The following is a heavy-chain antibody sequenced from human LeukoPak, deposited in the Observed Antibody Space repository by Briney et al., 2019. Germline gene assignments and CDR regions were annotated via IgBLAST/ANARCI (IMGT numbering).Heavy chain of an antibody. J-gene: IGHJ4*02. CDR1: GLTFSSYG. CDR2: IWYDGSNK. Sequence: PGGSLRLSCAASGLTFSSYGLHWVRQAPGKGLEWVAVIWYDGSNKYYADSVKGRFTISRDNSKNTLYLQMNSLRAEDTAVYYCARGDYYDSSGYSAHWGQGTLVTVSS. D-gene: IGHD3-22*01. V-gene: IGHV3-33*01. CDR3: ARGDYYDSSGYSAH.